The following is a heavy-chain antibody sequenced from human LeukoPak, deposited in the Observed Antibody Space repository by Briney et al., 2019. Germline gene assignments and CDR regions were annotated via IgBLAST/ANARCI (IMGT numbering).Heavy chain of an antibody. J-gene: IGHJ6*03. CDR2: IYYSGST. D-gene: IGHD2-15*01. CDR3: ARGELGYCSGGSCYTGTYYYYYYMDV. V-gene: IGHV4-59*11. CDR1: GGSISSHY. Sequence: SETLSLTCTVSGGSISSHYWSWIRQPPGEGLEWIGYIYYSGSTNYNPSLKSRVTISVDTSKNQFSLKLSSVTAADTAVYYCARGELGYCSGGSCYTGTYYYYYYMDVWGKGTTVTVSS.